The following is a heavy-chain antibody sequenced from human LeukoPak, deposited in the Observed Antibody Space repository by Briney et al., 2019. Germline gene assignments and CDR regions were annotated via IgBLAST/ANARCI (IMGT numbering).Heavy chain of an antibody. V-gene: IGHV4-34*01. Sequence: SETLSLTCAVYGGSFSGYYWSWIRQPPGKGLEWIGEINHNGSTNYNPSLKSRVTISVDTSKNQFSLKLSSVPAADTAVYYCASLQTLRFLEWLLYRNWFDPWGQGTLVTVSS. CDR1: GGSFSGYY. CDR2: INHNGST. J-gene: IGHJ5*02. CDR3: ASLQTLRFLEWLLYRNWFDP. D-gene: IGHD3-3*01.